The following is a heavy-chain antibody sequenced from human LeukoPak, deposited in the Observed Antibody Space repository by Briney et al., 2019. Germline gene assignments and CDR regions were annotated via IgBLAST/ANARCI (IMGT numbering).Heavy chain of an antibody. CDR1: GYTFTSYY. CDR2: INPSGGST. Sequence: ASVEVSCKASGYTFTSYYVHWVRQAPGQGLEWMGIINPSGGSTSYAQKFQGSVTMTRDMSTSTVYMEVSSLRSEDTAVYYCARGYSYGSPQDYWGQGTLVTVSS. J-gene: IGHJ4*02. V-gene: IGHV1-46*01. D-gene: IGHD5-18*01. CDR3: ARGYSYGSPQDY.